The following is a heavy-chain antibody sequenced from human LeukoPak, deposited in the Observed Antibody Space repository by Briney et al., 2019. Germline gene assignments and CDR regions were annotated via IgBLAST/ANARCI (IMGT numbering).Heavy chain of an antibody. CDR2: IYYSGST. Sequence: PSETLSLTCTVSGGSISSSPYYWGWIRQPPGKGLEWIGTIYYSGSTYYNPSLKSRVTISVDTSKSQFSLKLTSVTAADTAVYYCGRVPSTLYDFWSAYLIDYWGQGTLVTVSS. CDR1: GGSISSSPYY. J-gene: IGHJ4*02. CDR3: GRVPSTLYDFWSAYLIDY. D-gene: IGHD3-3*01. V-gene: IGHV4-39*01.